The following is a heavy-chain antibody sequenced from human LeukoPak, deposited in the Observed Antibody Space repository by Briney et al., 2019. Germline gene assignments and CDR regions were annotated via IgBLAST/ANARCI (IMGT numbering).Heavy chain of an antibody. Sequence: PGGSLRLSCVVSGITLNDYAMSWVRQAPGKGLEWVSGITSSGRSTFYADSVKGRFTISRDNSKNTLYLQMNSLRAEDTAVYYCAKGSGSYHDAFDIWGQGTMVTVSS. CDR1: GITLNDYA. CDR3: AKGSGSYHDAFDI. CDR2: ITSSGRST. D-gene: IGHD1-26*01. J-gene: IGHJ3*02. V-gene: IGHV3-23*01.